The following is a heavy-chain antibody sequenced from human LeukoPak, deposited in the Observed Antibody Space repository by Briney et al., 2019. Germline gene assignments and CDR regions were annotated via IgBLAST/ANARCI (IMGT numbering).Heavy chain of an antibody. Sequence: ASVKVSCKASGYNFISYYMHCVRQAPGQGLEWMGIINPSGGSTSYAQKFQERVTITRDTSTSTVYMELSSVKSEDKAVYYCAREDVVLVDAVRYYYYGMDVWGQGTTVTVSS. CDR2: INPSGGST. D-gene: IGHD2-8*01. J-gene: IGHJ6*02. CDR3: AREDVVLVDAVRYYYYGMDV. V-gene: IGHV1-46*01. CDR1: GYNFISYY.